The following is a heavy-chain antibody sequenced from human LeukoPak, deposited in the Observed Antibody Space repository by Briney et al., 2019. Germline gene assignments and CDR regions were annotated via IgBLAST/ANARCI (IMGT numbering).Heavy chain of an antibody. J-gene: IGHJ4*02. CDR3: AKRLGDPRAFDY. Sequence: HPGGSLRLSCAASGFTFSNYAMSWVRQAPGKGLEWVSGISGTSGTISYAAPVKGRFTISRDNSKNTLYLQMNSLRVDDMAVYYCAKRLGDPRAFDYWGQGTLVTVSS. CDR1: GFTFSNYA. D-gene: IGHD2-21*02. V-gene: IGHV3-23*01. CDR2: ISGTSGTI.